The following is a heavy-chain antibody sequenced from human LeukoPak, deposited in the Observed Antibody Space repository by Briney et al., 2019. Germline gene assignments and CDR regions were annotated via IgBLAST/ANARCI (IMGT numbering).Heavy chain of an antibody. CDR3: ARLYYYGSGRYYFDY. J-gene: IGHJ4*02. D-gene: IGHD3-10*01. Sequence: TSQTLSLTFTVSGGSISSGSYYWSWSRQPAGKGLEWIGRIYTSGSTNYNPSLKSRVTISVDTSKNQFSLKLSSVTAADTAVYYCARLYYYGSGRYYFDYWGQGTLVTVSS. V-gene: IGHV4-61*02. CDR1: GGSISSGSYY. CDR2: IYTSGST.